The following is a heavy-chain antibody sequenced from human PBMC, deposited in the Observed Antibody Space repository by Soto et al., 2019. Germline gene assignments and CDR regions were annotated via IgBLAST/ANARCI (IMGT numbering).Heavy chain of an antibody. CDR2: IYWNDNK. CDR1: GFSLSTSGLA. J-gene: IGHJ4*02. D-gene: IGHD2-21*02. V-gene: IGHV2-5*01. CDR3: AHRCCVIGYCYYTLDY. Sequence: QITLKESGPTLVESTQTLTLTCTFSGFSLSTSGLAVGWIRQPPGKALEWLALIYWNDNKLYSPSLKSRLTISKDTSKNQVVLTMTNMDPVDTATYYCAHRCCVIGYCYYTLDYWGQGILVTVSS.